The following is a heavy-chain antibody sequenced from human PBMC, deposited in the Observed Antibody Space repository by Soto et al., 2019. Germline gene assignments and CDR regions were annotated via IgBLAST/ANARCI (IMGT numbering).Heavy chain of an antibody. V-gene: IGHV4-59*01. CDR1: GGSISSYY. CDR2: IYYSGST. D-gene: IGHD2-2*01. J-gene: IGHJ5*02. CDR3: ARDAFEIVPAAMPVSKEAWFDP. Sequence: QVQLQESGPGLVKPSETLSLTCTVSGGSISSYYWSWIRQPPGKGLEWIGYIYYSGSTNYNPSLKSRVTISVDTSKNPFPLKLSSVPAADTAVYYCARDAFEIVPAAMPVSKEAWFDPWGQGTLVTVSS.